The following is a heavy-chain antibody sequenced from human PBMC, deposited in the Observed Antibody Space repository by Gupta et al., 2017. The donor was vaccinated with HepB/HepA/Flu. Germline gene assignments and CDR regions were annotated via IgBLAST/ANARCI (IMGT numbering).Heavy chain of an antibody. V-gene: IGHV1-46*01. J-gene: IGHJ4*02. CDR1: GYTFTSYW. D-gene: IGHD6-19*01. Sequence: QVQLVQSGAEVKRPGASVKVSCKASGYTFTSYWIHWVRQAPGQGLEWMGVIDPSGGSTTYAQKFQGRVTMTSETSTRTVYMELSRLRYENTAVFYCARGADTSGWPGGDYCGQGTLVTVSS. CDR3: ARGADTSGWPGGDY. CDR2: IDPSGGST.